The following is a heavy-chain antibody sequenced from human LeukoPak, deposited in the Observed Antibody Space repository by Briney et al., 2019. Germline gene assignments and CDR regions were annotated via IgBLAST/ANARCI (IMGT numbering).Heavy chain of an antibody. CDR3: ARPSRGYGYFNY. CDR1: GGSISSGGYY. D-gene: IGHD1-1*01. J-gene: IGHJ4*02. CDR2: IYYSGST. V-gene: IGHV4-31*03. Sequence: TSQTLSLTCTVSGGSISSGGYYWSWIRQHPGKGLEWIGYIYYSGSTYYNPSLKSRVTIPVDTSKNQFSLKLSSVTAADTAVYYCARPSRGYGYFNYWGQGTLVTVSS.